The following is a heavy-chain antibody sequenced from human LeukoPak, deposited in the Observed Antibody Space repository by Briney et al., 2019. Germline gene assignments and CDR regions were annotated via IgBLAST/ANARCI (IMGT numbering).Heavy chain of an antibody. Sequence: AGGSLRLSRAASGFTLSSYGMHWVRQAPGKGLEWVADISYDGSNKYYADSVKGRFTISRDNSKNTLYLQMNSLRAEDTAVYYCAKDQEAMIAYYYYYGMDVWGQGTTVTVS. CDR1: GFTLSSYG. V-gene: IGHV3-30*18. J-gene: IGHJ6*02. CDR2: ISYDGSNK. CDR3: AKDQEAMIAYYYYYGMDV. D-gene: IGHD3-22*01.